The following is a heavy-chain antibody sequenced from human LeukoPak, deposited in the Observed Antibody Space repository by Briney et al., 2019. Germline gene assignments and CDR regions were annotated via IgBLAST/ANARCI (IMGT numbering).Heavy chain of an antibody. CDR3: ARGRPRGDYNAFDI. Sequence: GGSLRLSCAASGFTFGSYSMNWVRPAPGKGLEWVSVIYSGGSTYYADSVKGRFTISRDNSKNTLYLQMNSLRAEDTAVYYCARGRPRGDYNAFDIWGQGTMVTVSS. J-gene: IGHJ3*02. D-gene: IGHD4/OR15-4a*01. CDR1: GFTFGSYS. V-gene: IGHV3-53*01. CDR2: IYSGGST.